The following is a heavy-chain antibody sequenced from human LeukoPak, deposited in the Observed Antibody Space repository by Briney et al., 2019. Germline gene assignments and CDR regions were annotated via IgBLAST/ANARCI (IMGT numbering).Heavy chain of an antibody. D-gene: IGHD3-10*01. CDR1: GFTFSSYA. CDR2: ISSSSNYI. J-gene: IGHJ4*02. Sequence: GGSLRLSCAASGFTFSSYAMSWVRQAPGKGLEWVSAISSSSNYIYYADSVKGRFTISRDNAKNSLYLQMNSLRAEDTAVYYCAKDRPAYYYGSGSYYIADYFDSWGQGTLVTVSS. V-gene: IGHV3-21*04. CDR3: AKDRPAYYYGSGSYYIADYFDS.